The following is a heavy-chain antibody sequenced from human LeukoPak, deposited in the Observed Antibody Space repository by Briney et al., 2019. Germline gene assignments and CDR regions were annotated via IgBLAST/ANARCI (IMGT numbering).Heavy chain of an antibody. CDR3: AKDHRGGFYGEIDY. J-gene: IGHJ4*02. CDR1: GFTFSSYA. Sequence: PGGSLRLSCAASGFTFSSYAMSWVRQAPGKGLEWASAISGSGGSTYYADSVKGRFTISRDNSKNTLYLQMNSLRAEDTAVYYCAKDHRGGFYGEIDYWGQGTLVTVSS. CDR2: ISGSGGST. V-gene: IGHV3-23*01. D-gene: IGHD3-16*01.